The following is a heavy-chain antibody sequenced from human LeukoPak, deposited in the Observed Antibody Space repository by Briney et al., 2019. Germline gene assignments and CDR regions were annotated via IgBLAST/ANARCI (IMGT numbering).Heavy chain of an antibody. CDR1: GFTFSSYE. CDR2: ISTSGGTI. CDR3: AGEGREDDSSVYGRWWGGPDQQVYNNYFMDV. V-gene: IGHV3-48*03. Sequence: GGSLRLSCAASGFTFSSYEMNWVRQAPGKGLEWISYISTSGGTIYYADSVKGRFTISRDNAKNSLNLQMSSLRAEDTAVYYCAGEGREDDSSVYGRWWGGPDQQVYNNYFMDVWGKGTTVTVSS. D-gene: IGHD3-22*01. J-gene: IGHJ6*03.